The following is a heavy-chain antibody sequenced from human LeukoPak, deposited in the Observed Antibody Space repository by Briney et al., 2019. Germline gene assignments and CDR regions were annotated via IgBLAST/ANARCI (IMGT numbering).Heavy chain of an antibody. V-gene: IGHV3-11*03. CDR2: ISSSRSYT. CDR3: ARNGIYSDYVTD. Sequence: GGSLRLSCAASGFIFSDHYMSWIRQAPGKGLEWVSYISSSRSYTNYADSVKARFTISRDNAKTSLYLQMNSLRAEDTALYYCARNGIYSDYVTDWGQGTLVTVSS. CDR1: GFIFSDHY. D-gene: IGHD4-11*01. J-gene: IGHJ4*02.